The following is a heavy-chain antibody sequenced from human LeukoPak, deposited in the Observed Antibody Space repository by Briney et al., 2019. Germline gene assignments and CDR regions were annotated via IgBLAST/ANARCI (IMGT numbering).Heavy chain of an antibody. V-gene: IGHV3-21*04. Sequence: GGSLRLSCAASGFTFSSYSMNWVRQAPGKGLEWVSSISSSSSYIYYADSVKGRFTISRDNAKNSLYLQMNSPRAEDTAVYYCAKTRSGGSGGDYWGQGTLVTVSS. CDR2: ISSSSSYI. D-gene: IGHD2-15*01. CDR1: GFTFSSYS. CDR3: AKTRSGGSGGDY. J-gene: IGHJ4*02.